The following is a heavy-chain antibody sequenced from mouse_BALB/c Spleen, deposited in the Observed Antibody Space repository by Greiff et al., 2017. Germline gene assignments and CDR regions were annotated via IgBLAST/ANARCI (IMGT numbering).Heavy chain of an antibody. CDR1: GFSLSTSGMG. J-gene: IGHJ3*01. CDR3: ARGWDGTWFAY. V-gene: IGHV8-12*01. D-gene: IGHD4-1*01. Sequence: QVTLKVSGPGILQPSQTLSLTCSFSGFSLSTSGMGVSWIRQPSGKGLEWLAHIYWDDDKRYNPSLKSRLTISKDTSSNQVFLKITSVDTADTATYYCARGWDGTWFAYWGQGTLVTVSA. CDR2: IYWDDDK.